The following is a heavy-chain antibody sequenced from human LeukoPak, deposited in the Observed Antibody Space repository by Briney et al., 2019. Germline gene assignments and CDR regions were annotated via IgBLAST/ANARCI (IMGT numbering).Heavy chain of an antibody. D-gene: IGHD1-26*01. CDR3: ATEPSYSGTYPVYWYGMDV. V-gene: IGHV3-30*03. CDR1: GFTFSSYG. Sequence: GRSLRLSCAASGFTFSSYGIHWVRQAPGKGLEWVAVISYDGSNKYYADSVKGRFTISRDNSKDTLYLQMNSLRAEDTALYYCATEPSYSGTYPVYWYGMDVWGQGTTVTVSS. J-gene: IGHJ6*02. CDR2: ISYDGSNK.